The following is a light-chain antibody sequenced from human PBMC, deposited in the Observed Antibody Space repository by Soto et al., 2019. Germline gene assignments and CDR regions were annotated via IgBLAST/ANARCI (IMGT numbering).Light chain of an antibody. CDR3: KKYVGAPWS. Sequence: EIVLTQSPGTLSLSPGERVTLSCRASQSVNNNFLAWYQQKPGQAPRLLIYGASSRATGIPDRFSGSGSGPDSTLFISSREPEDFAVYYCKKYVGAPWSFGKGTKVEIK. J-gene: IGKJ1*01. CDR2: GAS. CDR1: QSVNNNF. V-gene: IGKV3-20*01.